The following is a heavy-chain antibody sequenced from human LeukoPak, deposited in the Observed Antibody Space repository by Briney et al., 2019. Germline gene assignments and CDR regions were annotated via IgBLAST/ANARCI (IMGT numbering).Heavy chain of an antibody. D-gene: IGHD6-19*01. CDR3: AGDKTTGGWYGFDY. CDR1: GFTVSSNY. V-gene: IGHV3-53*01. J-gene: IGHJ4*02. Sequence: GGSLRLSCAASGFTVSSNYMSWVRQGPGKGLECVSVISNDGDTYYADSVKGRFTISRDTSKKTVSLQMNSLRAEDTAVYYCAGDKTTGGWYGFDYWGQGTLVTVSS. CDR2: ISNDGDT.